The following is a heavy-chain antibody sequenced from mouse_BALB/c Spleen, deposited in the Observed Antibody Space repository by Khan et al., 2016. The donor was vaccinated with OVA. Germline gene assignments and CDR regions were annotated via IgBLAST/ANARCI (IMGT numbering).Heavy chain of an antibody. D-gene: IGHD1-1*01. CDR2: VSTGGSYT. J-gene: IGHJ3*01. CDR3: TRLAYYYDSEGFAY. Sequence: EVQGVESGGDLVKPGGSLKLSCAASGFTFSTYGMSWVRQTPDKRLEWVATVSTGGSYTYYADSVKGRFTISRDNAKNTLYLQMSGLKSEYTGMFYGTRLAYYYDSEGFAYWGQGTLVTVSA. CDR1: GFTFSTYG. V-gene: IGHV5-6*01.